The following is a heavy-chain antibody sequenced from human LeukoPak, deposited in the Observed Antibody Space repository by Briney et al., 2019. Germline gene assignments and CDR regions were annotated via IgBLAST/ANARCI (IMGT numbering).Heavy chain of an antibody. Sequence: PSQTLSLTCTVSGGSISSGGDYWSLIRQHPGKGLEWIGYIYYTGTTYYNPSLKSRLTISVDTSKNRFSLNLSSMTAADTAVYYCARAAWRGSNSRDAFDIWGQVTVVTVSS. CDR1: GGSISSGGDY. V-gene: IGHV4-31*03. CDR3: ARAAWRGSNSRDAFDI. D-gene: IGHD4/OR15-4a*01. J-gene: IGHJ3*02. CDR2: IYYTGTT.